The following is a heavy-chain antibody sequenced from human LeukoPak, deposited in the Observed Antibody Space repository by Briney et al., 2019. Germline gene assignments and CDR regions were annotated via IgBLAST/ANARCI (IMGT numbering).Heavy chain of an antibody. D-gene: IGHD3-22*01. Sequence: SETLSLTCTVSGGSISSYHWSWIRQPPGKGLKWIGYIYYSGSTNYNPSLKSRVTISVDTSKNQFSLKLSSVTAADTAVYYCARREDSGSSGYYGLWGQGTLVTVSS. CDR1: GGSISSYH. CDR3: ARREDSGSSGYYGL. J-gene: IGHJ4*02. V-gene: IGHV4-59*08. CDR2: IYYSGST.